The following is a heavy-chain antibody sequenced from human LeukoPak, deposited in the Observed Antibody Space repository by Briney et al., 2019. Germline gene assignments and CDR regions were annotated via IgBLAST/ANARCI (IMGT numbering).Heavy chain of an antibody. CDR1: GFTFSSYA. D-gene: IGHD3-3*01. V-gene: IGHV3-23*01. J-gene: IGHJ5*02. CDR3: AKGRFLEGFPNWFHP. CDR2: ISGSGGST. Sequence: PGGSLRLSCAASGFTFSSYAMSWVRQAPGKGLEWVSAISGSGGSTYYADSVKGRFTISRDNSKNTLYLQMNSLRAEDTAVYYWAKGRFLEGFPNWFHPWGQGTLVTVSS.